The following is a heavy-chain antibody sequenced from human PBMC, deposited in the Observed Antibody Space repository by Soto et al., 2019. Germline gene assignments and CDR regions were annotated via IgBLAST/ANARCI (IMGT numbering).Heavy chain of an antibody. CDR2: ISGSGGST. Sequence: EVQLLESGGGLVQPGGSLRLSCAASGFTFSSYAMSWVRQAPGKGLEWVSTISGSGGSTYYADSVKGRFTISRDNSKNTLYVPMNSLRAEDTAVYYCAKDSPEWELSDLDYYGMDVWGQGTTVTVSS. V-gene: IGHV3-23*01. CDR3: AKDSPEWELSDLDYYGMDV. D-gene: IGHD1-26*01. J-gene: IGHJ6*02. CDR1: GFTFSSYA.